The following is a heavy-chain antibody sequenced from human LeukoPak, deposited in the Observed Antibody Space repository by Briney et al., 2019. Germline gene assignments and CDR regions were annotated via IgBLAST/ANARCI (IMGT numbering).Heavy chain of an antibody. CDR2: ISGSGGST. Sequence: GGSLRLSCAASGFTFSSYAMSWVRQAPGKGLEWVSAISGSGGSTYYADSVKGRFTISRDNSKNTLYLQMNSLRAEDTAVYYCAKNSPTGYIMWWGIGVDYWGQGTLVTVSS. V-gene: IGHV3-23*01. D-gene: IGHD3-9*01. J-gene: IGHJ4*02. CDR1: GFTFSSYA. CDR3: AKNSPTGYIMWWGIGVDY.